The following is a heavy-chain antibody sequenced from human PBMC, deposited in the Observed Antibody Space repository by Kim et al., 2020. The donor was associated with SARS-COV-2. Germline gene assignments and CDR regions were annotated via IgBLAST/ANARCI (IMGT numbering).Heavy chain of an antibody. J-gene: IGHJ6*03. CDR2: IGTAGDT. D-gene: IGHD2-2*01. Sequence: GSLRLSCAASGFTFSSYDMHWVRQATGKGLEWGSAIGTAGDTYYPGSVRGRFTISRENAKNSLYLQMNSLRAGGRPGCYCAREGAIRGRVLYYYYYSDV. CDR1: GFTFSSYD. CDR3: AREGAIRGRVLYYYYYSDV. V-gene: IGHV3-13*01.